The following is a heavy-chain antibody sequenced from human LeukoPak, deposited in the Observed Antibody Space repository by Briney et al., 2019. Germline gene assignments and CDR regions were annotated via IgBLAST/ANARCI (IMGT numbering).Heavy chain of an antibody. CDR3: AKGYYYGSGDAEYFQH. CDR1: AFPFRRFG. J-gene: IGHJ1*01. D-gene: IGHD3-10*01. CDR2: ISSDGGNV. V-gene: IGHV3-30*18. Sequence: GGSLRLSCAASAFPFRRFGMQWVRQATGKGLEWVAFISSDGGNVYYADSVNGRFSISRDNFKATLYLQMNSLRAEDTAVYYCAKGYYYGSGDAEYFQHWGQGTLVTVSS.